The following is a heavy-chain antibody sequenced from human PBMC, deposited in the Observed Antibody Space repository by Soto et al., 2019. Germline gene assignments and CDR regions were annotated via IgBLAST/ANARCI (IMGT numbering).Heavy chain of an antibody. V-gene: IGHV4-59*08. D-gene: IGHD2-21*01. Sequence: SETLSLTCTVSGGSISSYYWSWIRQPPGKGLEWIGYIYYSGSTNYNPSLKSRVTISVDTSKNQFSLKLSSVTAADTAVYYCESSQFPNIFDYWGQGKLVTVSS. CDR3: ESSQFPNIFDY. CDR2: IYYSGST. CDR1: GGSISSYY. J-gene: IGHJ4*02.